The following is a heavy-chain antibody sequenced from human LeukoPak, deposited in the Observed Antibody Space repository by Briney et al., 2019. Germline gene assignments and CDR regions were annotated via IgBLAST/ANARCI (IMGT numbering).Heavy chain of an antibody. V-gene: IGHV1-2*04. CDR1: GYTFTGYY. J-gene: IGHJ4*02. CDR3: ARGRFGELLSTPEYYFDY. D-gene: IGHD3-10*01. Sequence: ASVKVSCKASGYTFTGYYMHWVRQAPGQGLEWMGWINPNSGGTNYAQKFQGWVTMTRDTSISTAYMELSRLRSDDTAVYYCARGRFGELLSTPEYYFDYWGQGTLVTVSS. CDR2: INPNSGGT.